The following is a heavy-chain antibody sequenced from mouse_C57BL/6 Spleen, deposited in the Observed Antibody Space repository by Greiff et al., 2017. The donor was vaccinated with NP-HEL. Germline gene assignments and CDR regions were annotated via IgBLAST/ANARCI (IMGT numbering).Heavy chain of an antibody. CDR3: ARDDGGYAMDY. J-gene: IGHJ4*01. CDR2: IYPGDGDT. Sequence: VKLMESGAELVKPGASVKISCKASGYAFSSYWMNWVKQRPGKGLEWIGQIYPGDGDTNYNGKFKGKATLTADKSSSTAYMQLSSLTSEDSAVYFCARDDGGYAMDYWGQGTSVTVSS. V-gene: IGHV1-80*01. CDR1: GYAFSSYW. D-gene: IGHD2-3*01.